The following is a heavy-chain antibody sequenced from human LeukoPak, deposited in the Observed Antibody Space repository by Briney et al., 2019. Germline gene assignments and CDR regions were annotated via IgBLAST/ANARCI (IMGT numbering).Heavy chain of an antibody. Sequence: TSETLSLTCAVYGGSFSGYYWSWIRQPPGKGLEWIGEINHSGSTNYNPSLKSRVTISVDTSKNQFSLKLSSVTAADTAAYYCARAGGYCSGGSCYSWGQGTLVTVSS. CDR3: ARAGGYCSGGSCYS. CDR2: INHSGST. D-gene: IGHD2-15*01. V-gene: IGHV4-34*01. J-gene: IGHJ4*02. CDR1: GGSFSGYY.